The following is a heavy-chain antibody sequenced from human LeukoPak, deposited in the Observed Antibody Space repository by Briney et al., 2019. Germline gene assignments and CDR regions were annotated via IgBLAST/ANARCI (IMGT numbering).Heavy chain of an antibody. CDR2: INSDGSST. Sequence: GGSLRLSCAASGFIFSSYWMHWVRQAPGKGLVWVSRINSDGSSTSYADSVKGRFTISRGNAKNTLYLQMNSLRAEDTAVYYCARDVYGDYVYYFDYWGQGTLVTVSS. CDR3: ARDVYGDYVYYFDY. D-gene: IGHD4-17*01. V-gene: IGHV3-74*01. CDR1: GFIFSSYW. J-gene: IGHJ4*02.